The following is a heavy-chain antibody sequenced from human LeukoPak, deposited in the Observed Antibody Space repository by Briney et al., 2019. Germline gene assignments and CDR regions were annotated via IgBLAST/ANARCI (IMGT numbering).Heavy chain of an antibody. V-gene: IGHV1-18*01. CDR1: GFDFTSYG. Sequence: ASVNVSCKASGFDFTSYGISWVRQAPGQGLEWMGWISAYNGNTHYAQKLQGRVTMTTDTSASTAYMELRSLTSDDTAVYYCAREPKSLGDLFFIDYWGQGTLVTVSS. J-gene: IGHJ4*02. CDR2: ISAYNGNT. CDR3: AREPKSLGDLFFIDY. D-gene: IGHD3-16*01.